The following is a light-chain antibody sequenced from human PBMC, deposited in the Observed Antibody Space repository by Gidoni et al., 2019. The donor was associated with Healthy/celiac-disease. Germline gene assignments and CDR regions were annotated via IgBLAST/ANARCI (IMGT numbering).Light chain of an antibody. CDR3: QSYDSSLSGSV. CDR1: SSNIGAGYD. CDR2: GNS. V-gene: IGLV1-40*01. J-gene: IGLJ2*01. Sequence: QSVLTQPPSVSVAPGPRVTISCTGSSSNIGAGYDVHWYQKLPGTAPKLLIYGNSNRPSGVPDRFSGSKSGTSASLAITGLQAEDEADYYCQSYDSSLSGSVFGGGTKLTVL.